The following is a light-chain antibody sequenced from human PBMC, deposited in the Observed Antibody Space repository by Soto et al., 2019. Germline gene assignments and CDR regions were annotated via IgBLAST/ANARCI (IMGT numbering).Light chain of an antibody. J-gene: IGKJ1*01. V-gene: IGKV1-5*01. CDR3: QQYNSYSGT. Sequence: DIQMTQSPSTLSASVGDRVTITCRARQSISSWLAWYQQKPGKAPKLLIYDASSLESGVPSRFSGSGSGTEFTLTISSLQPDDFATYYCQQYNSYSGTFGQGTKVESK. CDR1: QSISSW. CDR2: DAS.